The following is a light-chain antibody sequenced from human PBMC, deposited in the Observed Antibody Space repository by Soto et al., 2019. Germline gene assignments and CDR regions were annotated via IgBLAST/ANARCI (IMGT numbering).Light chain of an antibody. J-gene: IGLJ2*01. CDR1: TGAVTSGHY. CDR3: LLSYSGARV. Sequence: QTVVTQEPSLTVSPGGTVTLTCGSSTGAVTSGHYPYWFQQKPGQAPRTVIFDISNKHSWTPARFSGSLLGGKAALTLSGAQPEDEAEYYCLLSYSGARVFGGGTKLTVL. CDR2: DIS. V-gene: IGLV7-46*01.